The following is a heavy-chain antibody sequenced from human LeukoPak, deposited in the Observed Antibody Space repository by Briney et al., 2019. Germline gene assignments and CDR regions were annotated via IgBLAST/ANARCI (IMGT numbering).Heavy chain of an antibody. J-gene: IGHJ4*02. CDR1: GFTFSSYW. CDR2: IKQDGSEK. D-gene: IGHD1-20*01. V-gene: IGHV3-7*01. Sequence: GGSLRLSCAASGFTFSSYWMSWVRQAPGKGLEWVANIKQDGSEKYYVDSVKGRFTISRDNAKNSLYLQMNNLRAEDTAVYYCATEGGGYNWIQYWGQGTLVTVSS. CDR3: ATEGGGYNWIQY.